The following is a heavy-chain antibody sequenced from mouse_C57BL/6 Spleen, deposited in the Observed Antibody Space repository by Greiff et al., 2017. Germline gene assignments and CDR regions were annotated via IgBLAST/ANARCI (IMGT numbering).Heavy chain of an antibody. Sequence: EVQGVESGGGLVKPGGSLKLSCAASGFTFSDYGMHWVRQAPEKGLEWVAYISGGSSTIYYADTVKGRFTISRDNAKNTLFLQMTSLRSEDTAMYYCGGRPGTSWYFDVWGTGTTVTVSS. J-gene: IGHJ1*03. CDR3: GGRPGTSWYFDV. D-gene: IGHD4-1*01. CDR1: GFTFSDYG. V-gene: IGHV5-17*01. CDR2: ISGGSSTI.